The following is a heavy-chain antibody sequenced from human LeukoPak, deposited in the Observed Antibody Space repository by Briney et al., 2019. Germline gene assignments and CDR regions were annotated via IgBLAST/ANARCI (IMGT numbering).Heavy chain of an antibody. J-gene: IGHJ5*02. CDR3: TRDSGTTGEVKFDP. CDR2: IYISRST. V-gene: IGHV4-4*07. D-gene: IGHD3-10*01. Sequence: SETLSLTCTVSGGSISSYYWSWIRQPAGKGLEWIGRIYISRSTNYNPSLKSRVTMSVDTSKNEFSLKMSSVTAADTAVYYCTRDSGTTGEVKFDPWGQGTLVAVSS. CDR1: GGSISSYY.